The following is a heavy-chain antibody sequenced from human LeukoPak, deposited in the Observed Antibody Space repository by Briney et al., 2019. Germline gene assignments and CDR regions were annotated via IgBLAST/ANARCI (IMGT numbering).Heavy chain of an antibody. D-gene: IGHD6-19*01. CDR1: RFTFNSYW. Sequence: PGGSLRLSCAASRFTFNSYWMHWVRQAPGKGLVWVARIYNDGSRTNYADSVKGRFTISRDNSKNTLYLQMNSLRAEDTAVYYCAKVAVAGLDYWGQGTLVTVSS. J-gene: IGHJ4*02. V-gene: IGHV3-74*01. CDR3: AKVAVAGLDY. CDR2: IYNDGSRT.